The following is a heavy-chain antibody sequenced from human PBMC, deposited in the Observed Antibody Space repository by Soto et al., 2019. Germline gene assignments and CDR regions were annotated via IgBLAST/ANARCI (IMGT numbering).Heavy chain of an antibody. Sequence: QVQLVQSGAEVKKPESSVKVSCKASGGTFSSYAISWVRQAPGQGLEWMGGIIPIFGTANYAQKFQGRVTITADESTSTASMELSSPRSEDTAVYYCARSTVTTHLYYYGMDVWGQGTTVTVSS. CDR1: GGTFSSYA. D-gene: IGHD4-4*01. CDR3: ARSTVTTHLYYYGMDV. V-gene: IGHV1-69*01. CDR2: IIPIFGTA. J-gene: IGHJ6*02.